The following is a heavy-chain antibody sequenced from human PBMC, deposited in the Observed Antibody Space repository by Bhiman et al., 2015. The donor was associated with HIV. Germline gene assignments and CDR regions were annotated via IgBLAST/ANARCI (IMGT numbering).Heavy chain of an antibody. D-gene: IGHD3-3*01. Sequence: QVQLVESGGGVVQPGRSLRLSCAASGFTFSSYGMHWVRQAPGKGLEWVAVISYDGSNKYYVDSVKGRFTISRDNSKNTLYLQMNSLRADCAKDLGESENEEWATDYYDFSIGYPGQDPRGVVGIFDIWGQGTMVTVSS. CDR3: SENEEWATDYYDFSIGYPGQDPRGVVGIFDI. CDR2: ISYDGSNK. J-gene: IGHJ3*02. CDR1: GFTFSSYG. V-gene: IGHV3-30*03.